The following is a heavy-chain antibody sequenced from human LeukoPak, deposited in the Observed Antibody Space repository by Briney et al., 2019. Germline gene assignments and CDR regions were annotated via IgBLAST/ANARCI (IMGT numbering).Heavy chain of an antibody. CDR3: ARGRVGATFDY. Sequence: PGGSLRLSCAASGFTFSSYDMTWVRQAPGKGLEWVSYISSSGSNIYYADSVKGRFTISRDNAKNSLFLQMNSLRAEDKDVYNCARGRVGATFDYWGQGTLVTVSS. D-gene: IGHD1-26*01. J-gene: IGHJ4*02. CDR1: GFTFSSYD. V-gene: IGHV3-48*03. CDR2: ISSSGSNI.